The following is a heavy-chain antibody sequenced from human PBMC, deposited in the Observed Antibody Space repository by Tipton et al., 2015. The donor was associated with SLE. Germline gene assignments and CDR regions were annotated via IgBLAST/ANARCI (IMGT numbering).Heavy chain of an antibody. CDR2: IYHSGST. CDR1: GGSISSSNW. CDR3: AEGGGGSSGVLFDY. J-gene: IGHJ4*02. D-gene: IGHD3-22*01. V-gene: IGHV4-4*02. Sequence: TLSLTCAVSGGSISSSNWWSWVRQPPGKGLEWIGEIYHSGSTNYNPSLKSRVTISVDTSKNQFSLKLSSVTAADTAVYYCAEGGGGSSGVLFDYWGQGTLVTVSS.